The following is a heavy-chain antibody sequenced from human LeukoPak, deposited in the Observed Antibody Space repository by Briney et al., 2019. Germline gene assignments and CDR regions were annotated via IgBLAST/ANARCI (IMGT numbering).Heavy chain of an antibody. CDR3: ARDRQWLANSNWFDP. V-gene: IGHV3-30-3*01. Sequence: GGSLRLSCAASGFTFSSYAMHWVRQAPGKGLEWVAVISYDGSNKYYADPVKGRFTISRDNSKNTLYLQMNSLRAEDTAVYYCARDRQWLANSNWFDPWGQGTLVTVSS. J-gene: IGHJ5*02. CDR2: ISYDGSNK. CDR1: GFTFSSYA. D-gene: IGHD6-19*01.